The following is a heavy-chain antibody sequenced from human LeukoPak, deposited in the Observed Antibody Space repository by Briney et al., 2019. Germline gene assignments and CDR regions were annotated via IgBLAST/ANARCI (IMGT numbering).Heavy chain of an antibody. D-gene: IGHD1-14*01. CDR3: AKDIFTGEQQVYYDYYGMDV. CDR2: ISYDGSNK. CDR1: GFTFSSYG. V-gene: IGHV3-30*18. J-gene: IGHJ6*02. Sequence: GGSLRLSCAASGFTFSSYGMHWVRQAPGKGLEWVAVISYDGSNKYYADSVKGRFTISRDNSKNSLYLQMNSLRTEDTASYYCAKDIFTGEQQVYYDYYGMDVWGQGTTVTVSS.